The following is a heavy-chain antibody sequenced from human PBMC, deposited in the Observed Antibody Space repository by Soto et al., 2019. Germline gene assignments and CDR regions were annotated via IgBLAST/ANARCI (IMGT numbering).Heavy chain of an antibody. V-gene: IGHV1-18*01. CDR3: ARDDEEELDRRLQFLGY. J-gene: IGHJ4*02. Sequence: QVQLVQSGAEVKKPGASMKVSCKASGYTFSSYGISWVRQAPGQGLEWMGWISGYNGNANYAQKLQGRVTMTTETSTSTAYMELRSLRSDDTAVYYCARDDEEELDRRLQFLGYWGQGTLVTVSS. CDR2: ISGYNGNA. CDR1: GYTFSSYG. D-gene: IGHD3-3*01.